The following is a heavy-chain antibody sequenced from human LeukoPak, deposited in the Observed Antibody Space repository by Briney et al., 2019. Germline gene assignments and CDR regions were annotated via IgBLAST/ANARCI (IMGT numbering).Heavy chain of an antibody. J-gene: IGHJ3*02. CDR3: ARAKSPPPYCGGDCYSDAFDI. CDR1: GFTFSSYW. CDR2: ISSSSSYI. Sequence: GGSLRLSCAASGFTFSSYWMSWVRQAPGKGLEWVSSISSSSSYIYYADSVKGRFTISRDNAKNSLCLQMNSLRAEDTAVYYCARAKSPPPYCGGDCYSDAFDIWGQGTMVTVSS. V-gene: IGHV3-21*01. D-gene: IGHD2-21*02.